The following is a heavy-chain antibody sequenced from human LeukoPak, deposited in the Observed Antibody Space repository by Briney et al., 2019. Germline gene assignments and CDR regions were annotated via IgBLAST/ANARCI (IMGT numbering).Heavy chain of an antibody. CDR3: ARGGDIVVVPAAEYNWFDP. V-gene: IGHV1-8*01. J-gene: IGHJ5*02. Sequence: ASVRVSCTASGYTFTSYDMNWVRQAPGQGLEWVGWMNPNSGNTDYAQKFQGRVTITRNTSISTAYMELSSLRSEDTAVYYCARGGDIVVVPAAEYNWFDPWGQGTLVTVSS. CDR2: MNPNSGNT. CDR1: GYTFTSYD. D-gene: IGHD2-2*01.